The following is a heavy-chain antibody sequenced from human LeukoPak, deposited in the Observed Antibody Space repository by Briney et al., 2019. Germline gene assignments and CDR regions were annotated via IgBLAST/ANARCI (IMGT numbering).Heavy chain of an antibody. D-gene: IGHD5-18*01. V-gene: IGHV4-59*01. J-gene: IGHJ4*02. CDR3: ASTDTAMVIGY. CDR2: IYYSGST. Sequence: SETLSLTCTVSGGSISSYYWSWIRQPPGKGLEWIGYIYYSGSTNYNPSLKSRVTISVDTSKNQFSLKVSSVTAADTAVYYCASTDTAMVIGYWGQGTLVTVSP. CDR1: GGSISSYY.